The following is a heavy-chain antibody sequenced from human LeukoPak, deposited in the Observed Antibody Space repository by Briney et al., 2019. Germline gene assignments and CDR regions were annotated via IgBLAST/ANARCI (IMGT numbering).Heavy chain of an antibody. CDR2: INHSGSA. Sequence: PSETLSLTCAVYGGSLSGYYWSWIRQHPGKGLEWIGEINHSGSANYNPSLESGVTISVDTSKNQFSLKLSSVTAADTAVYYCARGEQWLVLYNCFDPWGQGTLVTVS. CDR1: GGSLSGYY. CDR3: ARGEQWLVLYNCFDP. D-gene: IGHD6-19*01. J-gene: IGHJ5*02. V-gene: IGHV4-34*01.